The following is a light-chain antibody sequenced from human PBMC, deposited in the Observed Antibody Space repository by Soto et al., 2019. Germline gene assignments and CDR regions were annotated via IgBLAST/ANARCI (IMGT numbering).Light chain of an antibody. J-gene: IGKJ1*01. Sequence: EIVLTQSPGTLSLSAGERATLSCRSSQSISSSYLAWYQKKPGQAPRLLIYGASSRATGIPDRFSGSGSGTDFNLTINRLETEDFAVYECQQYDSSPRTFGQGTKLDIK. V-gene: IGKV3-20*01. CDR1: QSISSSY. CDR2: GAS. CDR3: QQYDSSPRT.